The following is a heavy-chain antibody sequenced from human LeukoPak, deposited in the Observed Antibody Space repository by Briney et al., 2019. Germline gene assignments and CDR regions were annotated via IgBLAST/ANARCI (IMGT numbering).Heavy chain of an antibody. CDR2: ISSGSNYI. D-gene: IGHD6-6*01. CDR3: ARDKAQDSVYYGMDV. CDR1: GFTFSSYS. V-gene: IGHV3-21*06. Sequence: GGSLRLSCAASGFTFSSYSMVWVRQAPGKGLEWVSSISSGSNYIYYADSVKGRFTISRDNARTSLYLQMNSLRAEDTAVYYCARDKAQDSVYYGMDVWGQGTTVTVSS. J-gene: IGHJ6*02.